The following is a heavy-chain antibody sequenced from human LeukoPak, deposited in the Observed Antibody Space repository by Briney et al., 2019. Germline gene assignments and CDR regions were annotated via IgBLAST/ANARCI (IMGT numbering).Heavy chain of an antibody. CDR2: IYYSGST. J-gene: IGHJ1*01. CDR3: ARVTANSSSWGLQH. V-gene: IGHV4-59*01. Sequence: PSETLSLTCTVSGGSISSYYWSWIRQPPGKGLEWIGYIYYSGSTNYNPSLKSRVTISVDTSKNQFSLKLSSVTAADTAVYYCARVTANSSSWGLQHWGQGTLVTVSS. D-gene: IGHD6-13*01. CDR1: GGSISSYY.